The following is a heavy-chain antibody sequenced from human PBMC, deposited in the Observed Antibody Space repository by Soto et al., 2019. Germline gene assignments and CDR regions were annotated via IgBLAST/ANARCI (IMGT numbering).Heavy chain of an antibody. J-gene: IGHJ4*02. CDR2: ISYDGSNK. Sequence: GGSLRLSCAASGFTFSTYDMHWVRQAPGKGLEWVAVISYDGSNKYYADSVQGRFTISRDNSRNTLYLQMNSLRAEDTAVYYCARYCSGGSCYDGYFDYWGQGTLVTVSS. CDR3: ARYCSGGSCYDGYFDY. D-gene: IGHD2-15*01. V-gene: IGHV3-30*03. CDR1: GFTFSTYD.